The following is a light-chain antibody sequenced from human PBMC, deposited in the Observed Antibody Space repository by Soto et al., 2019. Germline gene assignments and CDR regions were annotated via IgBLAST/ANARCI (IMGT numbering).Light chain of an antibody. V-gene: IGLV2-14*01. CDR3: CSYTNTNTLV. CDR2: EVS. J-gene: IGLJ1*01. CDR1: SSDVGGYNY. Sequence: ALTQPASVSGSPGQSITISCTGTSSDVGGYNYVSWYQQHPGKAPKVMIYEVSNRPSGVSNRFSGSKSGNTASLTISGLQAEDEADYYCCSYTNTNTLVFGTGTKLTVL.